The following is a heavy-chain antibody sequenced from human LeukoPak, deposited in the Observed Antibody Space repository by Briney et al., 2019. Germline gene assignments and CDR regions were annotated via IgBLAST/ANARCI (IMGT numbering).Heavy chain of an antibody. D-gene: IGHD2-15*01. CDR3: ARDVVKELEDY. V-gene: IGHV7-4-1*02. CDR2: INTNTGNP. J-gene: IGHJ4*02. CDR1: GYTFASYA. Sequence: GASVTVSCKASGYTFASYAMNWVRQAPGQGLEWMGWINTNTGNPTYAQGFTGRFVFSLDTSVSTAYLQISSLKAEDTAVYYCARDVVKELEDYWGQGTLVTVSS.